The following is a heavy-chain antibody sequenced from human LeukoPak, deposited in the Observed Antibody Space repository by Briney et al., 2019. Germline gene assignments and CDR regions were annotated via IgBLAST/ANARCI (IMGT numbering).Heavy chain of an antibody. CDR3: ARGLNGYNWNYDTYLGYFDY. Sequence: GASVKVSCKASGYTFTGYYMHWVRQAPGQGLEWMGWINPNSGGTNYAQKFQGRVTMTRDTSISTAYMEPSRLRSDDTAVYYCARGLNGYNWNYDTYLGYFDYWGQGTLVTVSS. CDR2: INPNSGGT. CDR1: GYTFTGYY. V-gene: IGHV1-2*02. J-gene: IGHJ4*02. D-gene: IGHD1-7*01.